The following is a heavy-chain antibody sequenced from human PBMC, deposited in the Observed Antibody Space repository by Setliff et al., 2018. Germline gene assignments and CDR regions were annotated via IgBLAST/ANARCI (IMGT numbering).Heavy chain of an antibody. CDR2: INSDESRR. Sequence: LRLSCVASGFSFSSYWMHWVRQVPGKGLVWVSRINSDESRRNYGGSVKGRFTISRDNAKNTLYLQMNSLRAEDTAVYYCARLALTGYDSSGYYYALEYYYYMDVWGKGTTVTVSS. D-gene: IGHD3-22*01. CDR3: ARLALTGYDSSGYYYALEYYYYMDV. V-gene: IGHV3-74*01. J-gene: IGHJ6*03. CDR1: GFSFSSYW.